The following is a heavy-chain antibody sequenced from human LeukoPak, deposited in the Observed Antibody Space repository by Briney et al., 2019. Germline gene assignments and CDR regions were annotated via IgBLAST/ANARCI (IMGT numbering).Heavy chain of an antibody. J-gene: IGHJ1*01. D-gene: IGHD1-7*01. Sequence: SETLSLTCTVSGGSISSTNYFWGWIRQPPGKGLECIGNIYSSGTTYYNPSLKSRVTISIDTSKSQFSLRLSSVTAADTALYYCVQNIPGTVEHWGQGTLVTVSS. CDR1: GGSISSTNYF. V-gene: IGHV4-39*01. CDR2: IYSSGTT. CDR3: VQNIPGTVEH.